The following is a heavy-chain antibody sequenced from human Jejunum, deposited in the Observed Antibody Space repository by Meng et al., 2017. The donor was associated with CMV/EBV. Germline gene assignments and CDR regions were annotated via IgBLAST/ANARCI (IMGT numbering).Heavy chain of an antibody. CDR2: ISSGGAST. CDR3: AKDRDGNWYFDL. Sequence: ASGFTFSSSAMSWVRQAPGKGLEWVSEISSGGASTYYADSVKGRFTISRDNSKNTLYLQMNSLRAEDTALYYCAKDRDGNWYFDLWGRGTLVTVSS. V-gene: IGHV3-23*01. CDR1: GFTFSSSA. J-gene: IGHJ2*01. D-gene: IGHD3-10*01.